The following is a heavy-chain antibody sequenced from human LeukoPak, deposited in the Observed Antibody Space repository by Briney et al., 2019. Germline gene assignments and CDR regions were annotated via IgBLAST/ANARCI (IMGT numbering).Heavy chain of an antibody. CDR3: ACTYCGGDCYGAFDI. D-gene: IGHD2-21*01. J-gene: IGHJ3*02. CDR2: IYYSGGT. Sequence: PSETLSLTCTVSGGSISSSSYYWGWIRQPPGKGREGIGSIYYSGGTYYNPSLKSRVTISVDTSKNQFSLKLSSVTAADTAVYYCACTYCGGDCYGAFDIWGQGTMVTVSS. CDR1: GGSISSSSYY. V-gene: IGHV4-39*01.